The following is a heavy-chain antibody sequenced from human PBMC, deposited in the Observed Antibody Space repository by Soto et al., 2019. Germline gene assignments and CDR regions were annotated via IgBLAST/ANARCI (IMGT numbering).Heavy chain of an antibody. CDR1: GFTFTAYA. J-gene: IGHJ4*02. CDR2: IGSDGDDK. CDR3: AKQLGSYRGGSCYFDY. V-gene: IGHV3-23*01. D-gene: IGHD2-15*01. Sequence: PGGSLRLSCAASGFTFTAYAMSWVRQPPGKGLEWVTSIGSDGDDKYYADSVKGRFTVSRDNSNKALFLQMNSLRVEDTAVYYCAKQLGSYRGGSCYFDYWGLGTLVTVSS.